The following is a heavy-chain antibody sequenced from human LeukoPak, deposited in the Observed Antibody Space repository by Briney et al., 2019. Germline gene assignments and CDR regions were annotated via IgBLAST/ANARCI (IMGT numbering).Heavy chain of an antibody. J-gene: IGHJ4*02. CDR3: ACQKRYYYDSSGYYPFY. Sequence: SETLSLTCAVYGGSFSGYYWSWIRQPPGKGLEWIGEINHSGSTNYNPSLKSRVTISVDTSKNQFSLKLSSVTAADTAVYYCACQKRYYYDSSGYYPFYWGQGTLVTVSS. CDR2: INHSGST. CDR1: GGSFSGYY. V-gene: IGHV4-34*01. D-gene: IGHD3-22*01.